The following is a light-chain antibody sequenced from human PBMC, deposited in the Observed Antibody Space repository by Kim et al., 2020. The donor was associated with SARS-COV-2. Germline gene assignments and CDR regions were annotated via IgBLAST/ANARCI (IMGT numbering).Light chain of an antibody. CDR2: SNN. CDR3: GSYTGSNPLWV. Sequence: QSVLTQPPSASGTPGQRVTISCSGSSSNIGSNTVNWYQQLPGTAPKLLIYSNNERPSGVPDRFSGSKSGNTASLTVTGLQAEDEADYYCGSYTGSNPLWVFGGGTQLTVL. V-gene: IGLV1-44*01. J-gene: IGLJ3*02. CDR1: SSNIGSNT.